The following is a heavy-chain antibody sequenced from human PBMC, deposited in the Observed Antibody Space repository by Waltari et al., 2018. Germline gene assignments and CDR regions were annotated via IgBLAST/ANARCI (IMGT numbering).Heavy chain of an antibody. CDR1: GYTFTDYY. Sequence: QVQLVQSGSEVRKPGASVKVSCKASGYTFTDYYLRWVRQAPGQRLECMGGSNPNSGDTNYAQKFQGRVTMTRDTSINTAYLELSGLKFDDTAVYYCVRDPVRGALTLDYWGQGTPVTVSS. CDR3: VRDPVRGALTLDY. V-gene: IGHV1-2*02. CDR2: SNPNSGDT. D-gene: IGHD2-8*01. J-gene: IGHJ4*02.